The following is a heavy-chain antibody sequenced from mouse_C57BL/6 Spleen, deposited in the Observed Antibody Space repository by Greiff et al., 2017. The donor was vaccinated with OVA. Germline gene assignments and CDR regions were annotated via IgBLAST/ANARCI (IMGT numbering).Heavy chain of an antibody. V-gene: IGHV1-82*01. CDR3: ARDDGYAWFAY. J-gene: IGHJ3*01. Sequence: QVQLQQSGPELVKPGASVKISCKASGYAFSSSWMNWVKQRPGKGLEWIGRIYPGDGDTNYNGKFKGKATLTADKSSSTAYMQLSSLTSEDSAVYFGARDDGYAWFAYWGQGTLVTVSA. CDR1: GYAFSSSW. D-gene: IGHD2-3*01. CDR2: IYPGDGDT.